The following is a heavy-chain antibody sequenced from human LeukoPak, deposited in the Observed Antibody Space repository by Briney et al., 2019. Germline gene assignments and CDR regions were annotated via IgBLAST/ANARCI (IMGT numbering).Heavy chain of an antibody. J-gene: IGHJ5*02. CDR3: AKEVVPAAMGNWFDP. CDR2: ISNSGGRT. V-gene: IGHV3-23*01. CDR1: GFTFSSYA. D-gene: IGHD2-2*01. Sequence: GGSLRLSCAASGFTFSSYAMSWVRQAPGKGLEWVSSISNSGGRTFYTDSVKGRFTISRDNSKITLYLQMNSLRAEDTAVYYCAKEVVPAAMGNWFDPWGQGTLVTVSS.